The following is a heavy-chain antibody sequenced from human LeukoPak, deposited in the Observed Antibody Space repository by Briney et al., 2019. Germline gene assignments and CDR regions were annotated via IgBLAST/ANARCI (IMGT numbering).Heavy chain of an antibody. Sequence: GGSLRLSCAASGFTFSSYWMSWVRQAPGKGLEWVANIKQDGSDKYYVDSVKGRFTISRDNAKNSLYLRMNSLRAEDTAVYYCARDKSYNWNYGSLMDYWGQGTLVTVSS. CDR3: ARDKSYNWNYGSLMDY. J-gene: IGHJ4*02. CDR2: IKQDGSDK. V-gene: IGHV3-7*01. CDR1: GFTFSSYW. D-gene: IGHD1-7*01.